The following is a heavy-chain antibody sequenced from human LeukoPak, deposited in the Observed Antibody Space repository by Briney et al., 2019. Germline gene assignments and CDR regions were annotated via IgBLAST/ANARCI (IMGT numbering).Heavy chain of an antibody. CDR1: GYTFTTYD. CDR2: MNPNSGNT. V-gene: IGHV1-8*01. CDR3: ARDRLAAAGNFDI. D-gene: IGHD6-13*01. Sequence: GASVKVSCKASGYTFTTYDINWVRQATGQGLEWMGWMNPNSGNTGYAQKFQGRVTMTRNTSMSTAYMELNSLRSEDTAVYYCARDRLAAAGNFDIWGQGTMVTVSS. J-gene: IGHJ3*02.